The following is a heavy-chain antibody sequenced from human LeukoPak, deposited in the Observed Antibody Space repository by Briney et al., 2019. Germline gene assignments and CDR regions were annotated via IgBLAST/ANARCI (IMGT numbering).Heavy chain of an antibody. CDR2: INPNSGGT. D-gene: IGHD3-9*01. J-gene: IGHJ5*02. CDR3: ARVIARYDILTGQDNWFDP. V-gene: IGHV1-2*02. Sequence: GASVKVSCKASGYTFTGYYMHWVRQAPGQGLEWMGWINPNSGGTNYAQKFQGRVTMTRDTSISTAYMELSRLRSDDTAVYYCARVIARYDILTGQDNWFDPWGQGTLVTVSS. CDR1: GYTFTGYY.